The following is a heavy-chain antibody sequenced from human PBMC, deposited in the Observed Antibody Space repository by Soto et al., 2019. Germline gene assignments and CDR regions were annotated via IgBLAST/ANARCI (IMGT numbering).Heavy chain of an antibody. CDR2: IYSGGIT. Sequence: SETLSLTCAVSGGAISGRSNYWGWIRQPPGKGLEYIGSIYSGGITYYNPSLQSRVTISVDTSKNQFSLKVTSVTAADTGIYYCARDFSIRLDVWGPGTPVTVSS. CDR3: ARDFSIRLDV. CDR1: GGAISGRSNY. J-gene: IGHJ6*02. V-gene: IGHV4-39*07.